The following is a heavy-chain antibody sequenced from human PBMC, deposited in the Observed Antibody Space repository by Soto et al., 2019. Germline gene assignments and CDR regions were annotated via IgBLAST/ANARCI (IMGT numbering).Heavy chain of an antibody. D-gene: IGHD3-22*01. J-gene: IGHJ3*02. CDR1: GGTFSSYT. V-gene: IGHV1-69*02. CDR3: ARPDSSGYYYVSDHAAFDI. CDR2: IIPILGIA. Sequence: SVKVSCKASGGTFSSYTISWVRQAPGQGLEWMGRIIPILGIANYAQKFQGRVTITADKSTSTAYMELSSLRSEDTAVYYCARPDSSGYYYVSDHAAFDIWGQGTMVTVSS.